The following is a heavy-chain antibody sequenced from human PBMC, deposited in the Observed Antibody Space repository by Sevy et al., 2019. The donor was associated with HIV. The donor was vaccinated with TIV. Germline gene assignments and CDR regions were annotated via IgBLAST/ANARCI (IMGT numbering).Heavy chain of an antibody. CDR3: ARAQSYSDRGGAPKYYFDY. Sequence: SETLSLTCTVSGGYISSYYWSWIRQSPEKGLEWIGYIYYNGNTNYNPSLKSRLSMSVDTSKNRFSLKLGSVTAADTAVYYCARAQSYSDRGGAPKYYFDYWGQGTLVTVSS. D-gene: IGHD3-22*01. CDR2: IYYNGNT. V-gene: IGHV4-59*13. CDR1: GGYISSYY. J-gene: IGHJ4*02.